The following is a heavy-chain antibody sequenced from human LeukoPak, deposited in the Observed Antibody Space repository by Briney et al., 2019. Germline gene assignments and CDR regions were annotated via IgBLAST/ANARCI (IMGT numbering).Heavy chain of an antibody. Sequence: GGSLRLSCAASGFIFSDYYMTWIRQAPGKGLEWVANIKQDGSEKYYVDSVKGRFTISRDNAKNSLYLQMNSLRAEDTAVYYCARDLGIAVAGTPFDYWGRGTLVTVSS. CDR3: ARDLGIAVAGTPFDY. D-gene: IGHD6-19*01. CDR2: IKQDGSEK. V-gene: IGHV3-7*01. CDR1: GFIFSDYY. J-gene: IGHJ4*02.